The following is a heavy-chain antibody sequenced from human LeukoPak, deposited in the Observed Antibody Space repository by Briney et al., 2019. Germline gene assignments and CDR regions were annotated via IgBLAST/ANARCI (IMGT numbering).Heavy chain of an antibody. D-gene: IGHD3-16*01. CDR3: ARGVWSDQGAFDI. Sequence: SETLSLTCTVSGGSISSYHWSWIRQPPGKGLEWIGYIYYSGSTNYNPSLKSRVTISVDTSKNQFSLKLSSVTAADTAVYYCARGVWSDQGAFDIWGQGTMVTVSS. CDR2: IYYSGST. J-gene: IGHJ3*02. V-gene: IGHV4-59*01. CDR1: GGSISSYH.